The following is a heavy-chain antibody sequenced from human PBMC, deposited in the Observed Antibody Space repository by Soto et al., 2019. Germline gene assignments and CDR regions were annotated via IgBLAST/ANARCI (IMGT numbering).Heavy chain of an antibody. Sequence: PSQTLSLTCAISGDSVSNNSTAWNWIRQSPSRGLEWLGRTYYRSKWYNDYAVSVKGRIIINPDTSKNQFSLQLNSVTPEDSAVYYCARERYGDYGRGTFDIWGRGTMVTVS. CDR2: TYYRSKWYN. V-gene: IGHV6-1*01. CDR1: GDSVSNNSTA. CDR3: ARERYGDYGRGTFDI. D-gene: IGHD4-17*01. J-gene: IGHJ3*02.